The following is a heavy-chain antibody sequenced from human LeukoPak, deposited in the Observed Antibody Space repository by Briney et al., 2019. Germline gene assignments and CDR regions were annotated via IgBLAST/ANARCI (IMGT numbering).Heavy chain of an antibody. J-gene: IGHJ4*02. CDR2: INPNSGGT. CDR3: ARGPWDILTGPFDY. D-gene: IGHD3-9*01. Sequence: ASVKVTCKASGYTFTGYYMNWVRQPPGQGLEWMGWINPNSGGTNYAQKFQGRVTMTRDTSISTAYMELSRLRSDDTAVYYCARGPWDILTGPFDYWGQGTLVTVSS. V-gene: IGHV1-2*02. CDR1: GYTFTGYY.